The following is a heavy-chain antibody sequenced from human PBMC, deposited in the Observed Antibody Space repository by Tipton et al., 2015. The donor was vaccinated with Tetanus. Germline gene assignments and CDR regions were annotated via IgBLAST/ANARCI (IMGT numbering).Heavy chain of an antibody. J-gene: IGHJ4*02. CDR3: ARQSGGWRLDY. Sequence: LRLSCTVSGGSISSSSYYWGWIRQPPGKGLEWIGSIYYSGSTYYNPSLKSRVTISVDTSKNQFSLKLSSVTAADTAVYYCARQSGGWRLDYWGQGTLVTVSS. CDR1: GGSISSSSYY. V-gene: IGHV4-39*01. D-gene: IGHD6-19*01. CDR2: IYYSGST.